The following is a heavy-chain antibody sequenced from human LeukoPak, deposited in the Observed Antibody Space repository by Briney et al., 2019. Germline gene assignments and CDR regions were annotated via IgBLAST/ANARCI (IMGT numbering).Heavy chain of an antibody. D-gene: IGHD6-13*01. CDR3: AKDRWRGSSWPYYFDY. CDR1: GFTFSSYA. CDR2: ISGSGGST. J-gene: IGHJ4*02. V-gene: IGHV3-23*01. Sequence: PGGSLRLSCAASGFTFSSYAMSWVRQAPGKGLEWVSAISGSGGSTFYADSVKGRFTISRDNSKNTLYLQMNSLRAEDTAVYYCAKDRWRGSSWPYYFDYWGQGTLVTVSS.